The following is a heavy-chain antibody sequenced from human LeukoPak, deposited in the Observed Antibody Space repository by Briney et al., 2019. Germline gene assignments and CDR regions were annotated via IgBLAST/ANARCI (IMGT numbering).Heavy chain of an antibody. J-gene: IGHJ5*02. CDR2: IYYSGST. V-gene: IGHV4-39*01. CDR1: GGSITTTSHY. CDR3: ARQGYDMFWFDP. D-gene: IGHD3-9*01. Sequence: SETLSLTCTVSGGSITTTSHYWAWIRRPPGKGLEWIGSIYYSGSTYYRPSLKSRVSISVDTSKHQFSLKLSSVTAADTAVYYCARQGYDMFWFDPWGQGTLVTVSS.